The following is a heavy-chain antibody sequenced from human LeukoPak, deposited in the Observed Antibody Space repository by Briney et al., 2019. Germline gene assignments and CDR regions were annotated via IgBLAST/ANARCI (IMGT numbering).Heavy chain of an antibody. CDR2: ICYSGST. D-gene: IGHD3-22*01. CDR1: GGSISSSSYY. CDR3: ARDPYYYDRSGFSPYYFDY. V-gene: IGHV4-39*07. J-gene: IGHJ4*02. Sequence: SSETLSLTCTVSGGSISSSSYYWGWIRQPPGKGLEWIGSICYSGSTYYKPSLKSRVTISVDTSKNQFSLKLSSVTAADTAVYYCARDPYYYDRSGFSPYYFDYWGQGTLVTVSS.